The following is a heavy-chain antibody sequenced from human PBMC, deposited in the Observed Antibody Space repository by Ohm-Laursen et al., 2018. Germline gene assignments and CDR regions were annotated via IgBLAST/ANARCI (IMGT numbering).Heavy chain of an antibody. Sequence: GTLSLTCSVYRGSFSGYYWNWVRQPPGKGLEWIGEFNHSGSTNYNPSLKSRVTISVDTSTNQFSLKLSSVTAGDTAVYYCAGRNIVATIDYWGQGSLVTVSS. J-gene: IGHJ4*02. D-gene: IGHD5-12*01. V-gene: IGHV4-34*01. CDR1: RGSFSGYY. CDR2: FNHSGST. CDR3: AGRNIVATIDY.